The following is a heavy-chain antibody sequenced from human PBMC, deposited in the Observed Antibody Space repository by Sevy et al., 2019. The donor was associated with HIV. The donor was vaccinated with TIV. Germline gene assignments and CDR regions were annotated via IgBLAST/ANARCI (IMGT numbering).Heavy chain of an antibody. D-gene: IGHD2-2*01. V-gene: IGHV1-18*01. CDR2: ISAYNGNT. CDR1: GYTFTSYG. J-gene: IGHJ6*02. Sequence: ASVKVSCKASGYTFTSYGISWVRQAPGQGLEWMGWISAYNGNTNYAQKLQGRVTMTTDTSTSTAYMELRSLRSDDTAVYYCVRDRGYCSSTSCPYYYYYGMDVWVQGTTVTVSS. CDR3: VRDRGYCSSTSCPYYYYYGMDV.